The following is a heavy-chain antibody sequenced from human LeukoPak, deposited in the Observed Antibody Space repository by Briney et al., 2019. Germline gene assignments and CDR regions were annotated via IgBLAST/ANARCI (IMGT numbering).Heavy chain of an antibody. CDR3: ARGRYYYDSSGYRTDAFDI. V-gene: IGHV3-33*08. CDR1: GFTFSSYW. D-gene: IGHD3-22*01. Sequence: GGSLRLSCAASGFTFSSYWMSWVRQAPGKGLEWVAVIWYDGSNKYYADSVKGRFTISRDNSKNTLYLQMNSLRAEDTAVYYCARGRYYYDSSGYRTDAFDIWGQGTMVTVSS. J-gene: IGHJ3*02. CDR2: IWYDGSNK.